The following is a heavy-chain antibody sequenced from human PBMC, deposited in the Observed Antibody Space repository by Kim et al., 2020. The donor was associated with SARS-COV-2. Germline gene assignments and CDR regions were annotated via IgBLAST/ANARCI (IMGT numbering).Heavy chain of an antibody. CDR2: IIPIFGTA. D-gene: IGHD3-22*01. CDR1: GGTFSSYA. CDR3: ARVKGDSSGSTYYYYYGMDV. J-gene: IGHJ6*02. Sequence: SVKVSCKASGGTFSSYAISWVRQAPGQGLEWMGGIIPIFGTANYAQKFQGRVTITADESTSTAYMELSSLRSEDTAVYYCARVKGDSSGSTYYYYYGMDVWGQGTTVTVSS. V-gene: IGHV1-69*13.